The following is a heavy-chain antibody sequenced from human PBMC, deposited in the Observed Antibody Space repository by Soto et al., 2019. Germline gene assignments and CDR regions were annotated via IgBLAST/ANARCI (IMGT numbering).Heavy chain of an antibody. Sequence: QVQLVQSGPEVKKPGTSVILSCKASGYTFSKYALQWVRQALGQRLEWMGWINAGNGNTKYSENFQGRLTITRDTAANTADMDLRSLTSEDTAVYSCARGIWVATTASYYFDSWGQGTQVTVSS. D-gene: IGHD5-12*01. CDR3: ARGIWVATTASYYFDS. J-gene: IGHJ4*02. CDR2: INAGNGNT. CDR1: GYTFSKYA. V-gene: IGHV1-3*01.